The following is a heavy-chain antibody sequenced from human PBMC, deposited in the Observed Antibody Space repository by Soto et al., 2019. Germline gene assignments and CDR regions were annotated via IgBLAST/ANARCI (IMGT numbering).Heavy chain of an antibody. CDR1: GGSISSGGYY. Sequence: TLSLTCTVSGGSISSGGYYWSWIRQHPGKGLEWIGYIYYSGSTYYNPSHKSRVTISVDTSKNQFSLKLSSVTAADTAVYYCARGYGSGSPDAFDIWGQGTMVTVS. D-gene: IGHD3-10*01. CDR3: ARGYGSGSPDAFDI. V-gene: IGHV4-31*03. J-gene: IGHJ3*02. CDR2: IYYSGST.